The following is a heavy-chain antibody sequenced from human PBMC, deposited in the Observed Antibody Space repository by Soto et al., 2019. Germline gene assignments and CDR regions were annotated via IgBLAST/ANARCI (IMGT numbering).Heavy chain of an antibody. Sequence: QVHLVQSGAEVKKPGASVKVSCKGSGYACTTYGITWVRQAPGQGLEWMGCISAHNGNTNYAQKLQGRVTVTRDTSTITVYMELRRLRSADTAVYYCARGRYWDYWGQGALGTVSS. CDR2: ISAHNGNT. CDR1: GYACTTYG. J-gene: IGHJ4*02. D-gene: IGHD2-8*02. CDR3: ARGRYWDY. V-gene: IGHV1-18*01.